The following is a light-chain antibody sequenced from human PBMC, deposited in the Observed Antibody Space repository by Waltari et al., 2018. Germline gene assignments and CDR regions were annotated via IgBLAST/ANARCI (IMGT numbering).Light chain of an antibody. CDR2: KNN. J-gene: IGLJ3*02. V-gene: IGLV1-47*01. CDR3: AAWDDSLSSLV. CDR1: SSNIGNNY. Sequence: QSVLTQPPSASGTPGQRVTISCSGSSSNIGNNYVYWYQHLPGAAPKLLIFKNNQRPAGGPDRFSDSKSGTSASLAIGGLRSEEEADYYCAAWDDSLSSLVFGGGTKLSVL.